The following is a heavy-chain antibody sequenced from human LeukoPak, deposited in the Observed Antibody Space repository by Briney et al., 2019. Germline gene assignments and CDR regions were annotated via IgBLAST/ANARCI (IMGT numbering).Heavy chain of an antibody. V-gene: IGHV1-46*01. J-gene: IGHJ4*02. CDR2: INPSGGST. Sequence: GASVKVSCKASGYTFTSYYMHWVRQAPGQGLKWMGIINPSGGSTSYAQKFQGRVTMTRDTSTSTVYMELSSLRSEDTAVYYCARTEXHSXWYEPPLYFDYWGQGTLVTXS. D-gene: IGHD6-19*01. CDR3: ARTEXHSXWYEPPLYFDY. CDR1: GYTFTSYY.